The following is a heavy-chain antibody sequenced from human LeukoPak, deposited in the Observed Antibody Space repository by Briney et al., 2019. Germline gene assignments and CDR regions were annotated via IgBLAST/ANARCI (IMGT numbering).Heavy chain of an antibody. CDR2: IKQDGSEK. D-gene: IGHD6-19*01. Sequence: GRSLRLSCAASGFTLSTYAMHWVRQAPGKGLEWVANIKQDGSEKYYVDSVKGRFTISRDNAKNSLYLQMNSLRAEDTAVYYCARDAPWLVLYYYYYYMDVWGKGTTVTVSS. CDR1: GFTLSTYA. J-gene: IGHJ6*03. V-gene: IGHV3-7*01. CDR3: ARDAPWLVLYYYYYYMDV.